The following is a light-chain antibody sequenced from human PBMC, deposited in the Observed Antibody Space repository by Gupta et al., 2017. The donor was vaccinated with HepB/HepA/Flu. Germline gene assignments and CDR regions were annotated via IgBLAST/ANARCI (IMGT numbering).Light chain of an antibody. CDR3: SSYTSSSTSVV. Sequence: HSALTQPSSVSWSPGQSITISCTGTSSDVGGYNYVSWYQQHPAKAPKLMIYDVSNRPSGVPYRFSGSKSGTTASLNITGLQAEDEADYYCSSYTSSSTSVVFGGGTKLTVL. CDR2: DVS. V-gene: IGLV2-14*03. J-gene: IGLJ2*01. CDR1: SSDVGGYNY.